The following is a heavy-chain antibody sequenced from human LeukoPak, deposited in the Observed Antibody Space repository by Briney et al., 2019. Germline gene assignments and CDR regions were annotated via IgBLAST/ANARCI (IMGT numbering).Heavy chain of an antibody. D-gene: IGHD6-13*01. J-gene: IGHJ6*03. CDR3: ARGIYYSSSWYWSYYYYYYLDV. CDR2: IYYSGST. V-gene: IGHV4-59*11. CDR1: GGSISSHY. Sequence: PSETLSLTCTVSGGSISSHYWSWIRQPPGKGLEWIGYIYYSGSTNYNPSLKSRVTISVDTSKNQSSLKLSSMPTADTAVYYCARGIYYSSSWYWSYYYYYYLDVWGKGTTVTVSS.